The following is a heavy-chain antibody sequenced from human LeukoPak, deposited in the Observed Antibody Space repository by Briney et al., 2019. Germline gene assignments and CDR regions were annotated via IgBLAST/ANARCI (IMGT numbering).Heavy chain of an antibody. CDR2: ISSSSSSI. CDR1: GFTFSSYS. Sequence: PGGSLRLSCAASGFTFSSYSMNLVRQAPGKGLEWVSYISSSSSSIYYADSVKGRFTISRDNAKNSLYLQMNSLRAEDTAVYYCARSSGTYFDYWGQGTLVTVSS. J-gene: IGHJ4*02. CDR3: ARSSGTYFDY. D-gene: IGHD1-26*01. V-gene: IGHV3-48*01.